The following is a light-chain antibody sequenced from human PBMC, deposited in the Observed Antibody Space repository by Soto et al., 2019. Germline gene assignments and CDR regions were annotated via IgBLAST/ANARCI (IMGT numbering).Light chain of an antibody. V-gene: IGLV1-36*01. Sequence: QSVLTQPPSVSEAPRQRVTISCSGSSSNIGNNAVNWYQQLPGKAPKLLIYYDDLLPSGVSDRFSGSKSGTSASLAISGLQSEDGVDYSCAAWDDSRKVVVFGGGTKLTVL. J-gene: IGLJ2*01. CDR1: SSNIGNNA. CDR3: AAWDDSRKVVV. CDR2: YDD.